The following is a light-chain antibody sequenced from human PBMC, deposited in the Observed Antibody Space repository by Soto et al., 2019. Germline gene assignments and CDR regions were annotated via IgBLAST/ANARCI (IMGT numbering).Light chain of an antibody. CDR3: HQYAWSPLT. J-gene: IGKJ5*01. V-gene: IGKV3-20*01. CDR1: QTVPKSY. CDR2: DAS. Sequence: IVSTQSPGTLSLSPGERATLSCRASQTVPKSYLAWYQQRPGQAPRLLIYDASNRATGIPDRFSGSESGTDFTLTISHLEPEDFAVYYCHQYAWSPLTFGQGTRLEIK.